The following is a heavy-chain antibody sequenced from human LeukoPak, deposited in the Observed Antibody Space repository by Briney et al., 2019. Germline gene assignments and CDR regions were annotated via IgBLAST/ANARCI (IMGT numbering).Heavy chain of an antibody. J-gene: IGHJ4*02. CDR3: AREYMAAAGQRTFDY. CDR2: INHSGST. V-gene: IGHV4-34*01. D-gene: IGHD6-13*01. Sequence: SETLSLTCAVYGGSFSGYYWSWIRQPPGKGLEWIGEINHSGSTNYNPSLKSRVTISVDTSKNQFSLKVSSVTAADTAVYYCAREYMAAAGQRTFDYWGQGTLVTVSS. CDR1: GGSFSGYY.